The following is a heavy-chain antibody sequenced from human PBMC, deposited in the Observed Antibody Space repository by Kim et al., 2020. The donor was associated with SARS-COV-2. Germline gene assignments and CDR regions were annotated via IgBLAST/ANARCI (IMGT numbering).Heavy chain of an antibody. CDR3: ASGTEYCSGWFDY. V-gene: IGHV5-51*01. Sequence: YTPSFQGQVTISADKAISPAYLQWSSLKASDTAMYYCASGTEYCSGWFDYWGQGTLVTVSS. J-gene: IGHJ5*01. D-gene: IGHD6-19*01.